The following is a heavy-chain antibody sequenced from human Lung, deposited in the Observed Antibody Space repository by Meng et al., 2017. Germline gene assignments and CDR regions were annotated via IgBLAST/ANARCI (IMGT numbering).Heavy chain of an antibody. Sequence: QAQLQQWGAGLLKPPETLSLTCVVSGGSFSDYYWSWIRQPPGKGLEWIGEINHSGSTNYNPSLESRATISVDTSQNNLSLKLSSVTAADSAVYYCARGPTTMAHDFDYWGQGTLVTVSS. D-gene: IGHD4-11*01. J-gene: IGHJ4*02. CDR1: GGSFSDYY. CDR3: ARGPTTMAHDFDY. CDR2: INHSGST. V-gene: IGHV4-34*01.